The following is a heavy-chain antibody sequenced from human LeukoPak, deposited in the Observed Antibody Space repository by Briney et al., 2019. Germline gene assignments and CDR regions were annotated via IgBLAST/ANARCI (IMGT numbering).Heavy chain of an antibody. CDR1: GFTFSNYS. CDR3: ARVPTSYCRGVSCYGGYYFDY. D-gene: IGHD2-15*01. V-gene: IGHV3-21*01. J-gene: IGHJ4*02. CDR2: ISSNSSYI. Sequence: GGSLRLSCAASGFTFSNYSMNWVRQAPDKGLEWVSSISSNSSYIYNADSVKGRFTISRDNAKNSLYLQMNSLRAEDTAVYYCARVPTSYCRGVSCYGGYYFDYWGQGTLVTVSS.